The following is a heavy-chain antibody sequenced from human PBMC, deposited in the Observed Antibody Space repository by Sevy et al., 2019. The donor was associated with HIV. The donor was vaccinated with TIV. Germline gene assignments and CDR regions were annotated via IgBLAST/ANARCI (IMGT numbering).Heavy chain of an antibody. Sequence: ASVKVSCKASGYTFTGYYMHWVRQAPGQGLEWMGWINPNSGGTNYAQKFQGWVTMTRDTSISTAYMELGRLRSDDTAVYYCARGLLPGIAAAGTENWFDPWGQGTLVTVSS. CDR1: GYTFTGYY. V-gene: IGHV1-2*04. J-gene: IGHJ5*02. CDR3: ARGLLPGIAAAGTENWFDP. CDR2: INPNSGGT. D-gene: IGHD6-13*01.